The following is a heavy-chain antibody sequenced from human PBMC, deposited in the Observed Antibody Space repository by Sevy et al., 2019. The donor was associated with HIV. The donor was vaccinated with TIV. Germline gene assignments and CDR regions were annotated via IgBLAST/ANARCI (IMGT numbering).Heavy chain of an antibody. V-gene: IGHV3-23*01. D-gene: IGHD7-27*01. CDR2: ITGSVSKT. Sequence: GGSLRLSCAASGFTFSGYAMSWVRQAPGKGLEWVSLITGSVSKTYYADSVKGRFTISRDNSKNTVNLQMNSLRVEDTAIYYCAKETWGLFDPWGQGILVTVSS. CDR3: AKETWGLFDP. CDR1: GFTFSGYA. J-gene: IGHJ5*02.